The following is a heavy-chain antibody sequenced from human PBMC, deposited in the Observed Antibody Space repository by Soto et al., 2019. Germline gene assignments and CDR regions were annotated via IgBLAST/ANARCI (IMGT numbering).Heavy chain of an antibody. CDR1: GFTFSSYS. J-gene: IGHJ6*03. CDR2: ISSSSSYI. D-gene: IGHD4-17*01. Sequence: GGSLRLSCAASGFTFSSYSMNWVRQAPGKGLEWVSSISSSSSYIYYADSVKGRFTISRDNAKNSLYLQMNSLRAEDTAVYYCARDRGDYDYYYYMDVWGKGTTVTVSS. V-gene: IGHV3-21*01. CDR3: ARDRGDYDYYYYMDV.